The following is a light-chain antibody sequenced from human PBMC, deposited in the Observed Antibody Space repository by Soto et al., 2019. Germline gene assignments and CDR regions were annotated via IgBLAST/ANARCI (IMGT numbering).Light chain of an antibody. CDR1: QGVSSY. V-gene: IGKV3-11*01. J-gene: IGKJ4*01. CDR3: QQRSNRPPLT. CDR2: DAS. Sequence: EIVLTQSPATLSLSPGERATLSCRASQGVSSYLAWYQQKPGQAPRLLIYDASNRATGIPARFSGSGSGTDFTLTISSLEPEDFAVYYCQQRSNRPPLTFGGGTKVDIK.